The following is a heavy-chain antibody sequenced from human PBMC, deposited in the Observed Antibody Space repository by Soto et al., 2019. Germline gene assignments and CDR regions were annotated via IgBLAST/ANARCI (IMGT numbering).Heavy chain of an antibody. Sequence: QVQLQQWGAGLLKPSETLSLTCAVYGGSFSGYYWSWIRQPPGKGLEWIGEINHSGSTNYNPSLNSRVTMSGDSSKNQFSLKLSPVTAADTVVYNCARGRPRIAVAASNFDYWGQGTLVTVSS. CDR1: GGSFSGYY. V-gene: IGHV4-34*01. CDR3: ARGRPRIAVAASNFDY. D-gene: IGHD6-19*01. CDR2: INHSGST. J-gene: IGHJ4*02.